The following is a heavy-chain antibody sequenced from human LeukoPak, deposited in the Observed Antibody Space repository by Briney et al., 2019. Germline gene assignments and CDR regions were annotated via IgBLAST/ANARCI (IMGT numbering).Heavy chain of an antibody. CDR3: ARHNNYGANSMSFDS. J-gene: IGHJ4*02. CDR2: DYYSGTT. V-gene: IGHV4-59*04. D-gene: IGHD4-23*01. Sequence: PSETLSLTCSVSGGSISSLYWSWIRQPPGKGLEWIGSDYYSGTTYYNPSLKSRVTMSVDTSKNQFSLKLSSVTAADTAVYYCARHNNYGANSMSFDSWGQGTLVTVSS. CDR1: GGSISSLY.